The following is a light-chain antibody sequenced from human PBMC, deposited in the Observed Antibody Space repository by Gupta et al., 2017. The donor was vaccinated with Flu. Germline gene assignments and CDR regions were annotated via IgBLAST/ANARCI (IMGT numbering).Light chain of an antibody. V-gene: IGKV4-1*01. CDR3: QQYYSTPLYT. Sequence: DIVMTQSPDSLAVSLGERATINCKSSQSVLYCSNNKNYLAWYQHKPGQPPKLLIYWASTRESGVPDLFSGSGSGTDFTLTISSLQAEDVAVYYCQQYYSTPLYTFGQGTKLEIK. CDR2: WAS. CDR1: QSVLYCSNNKNY. J-gene: IGKJ2*01.